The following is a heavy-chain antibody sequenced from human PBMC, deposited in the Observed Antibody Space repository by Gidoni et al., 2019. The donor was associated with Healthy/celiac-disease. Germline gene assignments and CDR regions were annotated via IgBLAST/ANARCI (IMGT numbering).Heavy chain of an antibody. V-gene: IGHV3-23*01. Sequence: EVQLLESGGGLVQPGGSLRLSWSASGFPFTRQCMRWVRQAPGKGLEWVSAISGSGGSTYYADSVKGRFTISRDNSKNTLYLQMNSLRAEDTAVYYCAKDLEVGATLLTLYYFDYWGQGTLVTVSS. CDR3: AKDLEVGATLLTLYYFDY. D-gene: IGHD1-26*01. CDR2: ISGSGGST. CDR1: GFPFTRQC. J-gene: IGHJ4*02.